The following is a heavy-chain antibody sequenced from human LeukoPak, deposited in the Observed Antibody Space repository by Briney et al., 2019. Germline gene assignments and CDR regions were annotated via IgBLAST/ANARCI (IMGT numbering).Heavy chain of an antibody. CDR2: ISASGGTT. J-gene: IGHJ6*03. Sequence: GGSLRLSCAASGFTFSSYGISWVRQAPGKGREWVSAISASGGTTYYADSVKGHFTISRDNSKNTLYLQMNSLSVEDTAVYYCAKNGDRGAYCSGGSCYPYYYYYMDVWGKGTTVTISS. V-gene: IGHV3-23*01. CDR3: AKNGDRGAYCSGGSCYPYYYYYMDV. D-gene: IGHD2-15*01. CDR1: GFTFSSYG.